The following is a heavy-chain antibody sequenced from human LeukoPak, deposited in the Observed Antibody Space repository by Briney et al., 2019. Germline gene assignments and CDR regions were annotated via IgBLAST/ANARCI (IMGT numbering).Heavy chain of an antibody. CDR2: IYGGGDT. D-gene: IGHD3-10*01. J-gene: IGHJ5*02. CDR1: GFTVTDNY. V-gene: IGHV3-53*01. Sequence: GGSLRLSCAASGFTVTDNYMNWVRQSSGKGLEWVSVIYGGGDTNYADSVKGRFIISRDTSKNTVYLQMNSLGAEDTAVYYCAKAPDASGSYKFTWFDPWGQGTLVTVSS. CDR3: AKAPDASGSYKFTWFDP.